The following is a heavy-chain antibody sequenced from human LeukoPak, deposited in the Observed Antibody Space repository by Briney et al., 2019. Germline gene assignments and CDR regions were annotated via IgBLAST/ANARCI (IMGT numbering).Heavy chain of an antibody. J-gene: IGHJ5*02. Sequence: PGGSLRLSCAASGFTFETYEMNWVRQAPGKGLEWISYIAGGGDTIYYADSVKGRFTISRDNAKNSLYLQMNSLRAEDTAVYYCARDLGQYYDTSDNWFDPWGQGTLVTVSS. V-gene: IGHV3-48*03. CDR2: IAGGGDTI. CDR1: GFTFETYE. CDR3: ARDLGQYYDTSDNWFDP. D-gene: IGHD3-22*01.